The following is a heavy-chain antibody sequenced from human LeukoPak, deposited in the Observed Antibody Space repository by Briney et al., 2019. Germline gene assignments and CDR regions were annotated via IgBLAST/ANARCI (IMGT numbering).Heavy chain of an antibody. CDR1: GFTFSSYE. Sequence: GGSLRLSCVASGFTFSSYEMNWVRQAPGKGLEWVSTISGSGDSTYYADSVKGRFTISRDTSKNTLYLQMNSLRADDTAVYYCAKVGVYSSGYPYYFDYWGQGTLVTVSS. D-gene: IGHD3-22*01. CDR2: ISGSGDST. V-gene: IGHV3-23*01. J-gene: IGHJ4*02. CDR3: AKVGVYSSGYPYYFDY.